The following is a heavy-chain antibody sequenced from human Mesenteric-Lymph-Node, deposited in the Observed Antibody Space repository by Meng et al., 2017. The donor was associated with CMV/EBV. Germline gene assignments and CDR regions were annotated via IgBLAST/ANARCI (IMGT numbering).Heavy chain of an antibody. CDR1: GGSISSSSYY. CDR3: ARLTTGVYYFDY. J-gene: IGHJ4*02. D-gene: IGHD1-1*01. CDR2: IYYSGST. Sequence: VSGGSISSSSYYWGWIRQPPGKGLEWIGNIYYSGSTYYNPSLKSRVTISVDTSKNQFSLKLSSVTAADTAVYYCARLTTGVYYFDYWGQGTLVTVSS. V-gene: IGHV4-39*01.